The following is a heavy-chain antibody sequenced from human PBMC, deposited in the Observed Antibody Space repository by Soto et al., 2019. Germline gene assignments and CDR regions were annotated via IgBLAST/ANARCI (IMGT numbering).Heavy chain of an antibody. D-gene: IGHD6-13*01. CDR2: ISSSSSYI. CDR3: ARDLIAAAGPEYFQH. Sequence: GGSLRLSCEVTGFTFSEFAMSWVRQAPGKGLEWVSSISSSSSYIYYADSVKGRFTISRDNAKNSLYLQMNSLRAEDTAVYYCARDLIAAAGPEYFQHWGQGTLVTVS. J-gene: IGHJ1*01. CDR1: GFTFSEFA. V-gene: IGHV3-21*01.